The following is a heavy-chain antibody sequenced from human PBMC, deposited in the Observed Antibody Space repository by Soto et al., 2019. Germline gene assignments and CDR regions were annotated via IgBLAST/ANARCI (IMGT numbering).Heavy chain of an antibody. Sequence: ASVKVSCKASGYTFTSYARHWVRQAPGQRLEWMGWINAANGNTKYSQKFQGRVTFTRDTSASTAYMELSSLISEDTALYYCARETVGSGWYDYWGQGALVTVSS. CDR3: ARETVGSGWYDY. J-gene: IGHJ4*02. CDR2: INAANGNT. D-gene: IGHD6-19*01. CDR1: GYTFTSYA. V-gene: IGHV1-3*01.